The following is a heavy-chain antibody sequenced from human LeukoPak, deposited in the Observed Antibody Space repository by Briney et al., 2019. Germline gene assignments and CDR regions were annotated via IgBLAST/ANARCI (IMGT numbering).Heavy chain of an antibody. CDR2: IYTSGST. V-gene: IGHV4-4*07. CDR1: GGSISSYY. J-gene: IGHJ4*02. Sequence: SETLSLTCTVSGGSISSYYWSWIRQPAGKGLEWIGRIYTSGSTNYNPSLKSRVTMSVDTSKNQFSLKLSSVTAADTAVYYCARLKYYGSGSYYFAYWGQGTLVTVSS. CDR3: ARLKYYGSGSYYFAY. D-gene: IGHD3-10*01.